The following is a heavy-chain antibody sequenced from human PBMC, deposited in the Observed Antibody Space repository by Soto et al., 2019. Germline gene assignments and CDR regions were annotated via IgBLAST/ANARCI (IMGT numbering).Heavy chain of an antibody. CDR1: GFTFSSYG. D-gene: IGHD1-26*01. Sequence: QVQLVESGGGVVQPGRSLRLSCVASGFTFSSYGFHWVRQAPGKGLEWVAVLWFDGSNKFYADSVKGRFTVSRDDSKSTLYLQMNSLRAEDTAVYYCGRDIGVTHMDVWGQGTTVTVSS. CDR3: GRDIGVTHMDV. CDR2: LWFDGSNK. J-gene: IGHJ6*02. V-gene: IGHV3-33*01.